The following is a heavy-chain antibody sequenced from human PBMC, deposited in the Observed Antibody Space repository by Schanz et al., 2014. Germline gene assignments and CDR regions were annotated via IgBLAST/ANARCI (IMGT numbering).Heavy chain of an antibody. CDR3: ARAHGNNWYGKGLDY. CDR2: IWSDGSTK. Sequence: GQLAESGGGLVRPGGSLRLSCAASGFIFSNYGMHWVRQAPGKGLEWVAVIWSDGSTKYYADSVKGRFTISRDNSKNTLYLQMNSLRADDTAVYFCARAHGNNWYGKGLDYWGQGTQVTVSS. CDR1: GFIFSNYG. V-gene: IGHV3-33*01. J-gene: IGHJ4*02. D-gene: IGHD1-1*01.